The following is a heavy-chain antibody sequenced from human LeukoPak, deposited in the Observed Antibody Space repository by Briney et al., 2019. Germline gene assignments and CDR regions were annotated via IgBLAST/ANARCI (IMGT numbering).Heavy chain of an antibody. J-gene: IGHJ3*02. D-gene: IGHD1-26*01. Sequence: SETLSLTCAVYGGSFSGYYWSLIRQPPGKGLEWIGEINHSGSTNYNPSLKSRVTISVDTSKNQFSLKLSSVTAADTAVYYCARERGSYVPARAFDIWGQGTMVTVSS. CDR3: ARERGSYVPARAFDI. V-gene: IGHV4-34*01. CDR2: INHSGST. CDR1: GGSFSGYY.